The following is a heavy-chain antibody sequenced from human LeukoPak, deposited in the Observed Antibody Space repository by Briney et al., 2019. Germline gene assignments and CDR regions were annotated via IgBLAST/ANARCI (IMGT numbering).Heavy chain of an antibody. CDR2: IYTSGST. V-gene: IGHV4-4*07. CDR3: ARDLNVAPNWFDP. J-gene: IGHJ5*02. D-gene: IGHD2-15*01. CDR1: GGSISSYY. Sequence: PSETLSLTCTVSGGSISSYYWSCIRQPAGKGLGWIGRIYTSGSTNYNPSLKSRVTMSVDTSKNQFSLKLSSVTAADTAVYYCARDLNVAPNWFDPWGQGTLVTVSS.